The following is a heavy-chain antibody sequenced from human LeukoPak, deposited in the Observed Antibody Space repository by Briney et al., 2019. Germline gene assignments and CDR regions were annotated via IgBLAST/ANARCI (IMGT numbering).Heavy chain of an antibody. Sequence: SETLSLTCTVSGGSISSSSYYWGWIRQPPGKGLEWIGSIYYSGSTYYNPSLKSRVTISVDTSKNQFSLKLSSVTAADTAVYYCARHVGVMAADGGWGQGTLVTASS. CDR3: ARHVGVMAADGG. D-gene: IGHD6-13*01. CDR2: IYYSGST. J-gene: IGHJ4*02. CDR1: GGSISSSSYY. V-gene: IGHV4-39*01.